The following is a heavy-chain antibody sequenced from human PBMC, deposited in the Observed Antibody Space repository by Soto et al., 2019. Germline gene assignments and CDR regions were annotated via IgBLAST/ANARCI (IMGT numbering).Heavy chain of an antibody. Sequence: QVQLVQSGAEVKKPGSSVKVSCKASGGTFSSYIISWVRQAPGQGPEWMGRIIPIIGIANYAQKFKGTVTITADKSTSTAYMELSSLRCEDTAVSYCARGSGGGFDYWGQGTLVTVSS. V-gene: IGHV1-69*02. D-gene: IGHD1-26*01. CDR2: IIPIIGIA. CDR3: ARGSGGGFDY. J-gene: IGHJ4*02. CDR1: GGTFSSYI.